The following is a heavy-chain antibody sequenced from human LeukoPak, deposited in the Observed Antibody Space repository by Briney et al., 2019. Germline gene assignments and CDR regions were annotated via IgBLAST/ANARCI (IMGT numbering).Heavy chain of an antibody. Sequence: SETLSLTCTVSGGSISSGSYYWSWIRQPAGKGLEWIGRIYTSGSTNYNPSLKSRVTISVDTSKTQFSLKLSSVTAADTAVYYCARAPTISGYYENWFDPWGQGTLVTVSS. CDR3: ARAPTISGYYENWFDP. CDR2: IYTSGST. CDR1: GGSISSGSYY. J-gene: IGHJ5*02. V-gene: IGHV4-61*02. D-gene: IGHD3-22*01.